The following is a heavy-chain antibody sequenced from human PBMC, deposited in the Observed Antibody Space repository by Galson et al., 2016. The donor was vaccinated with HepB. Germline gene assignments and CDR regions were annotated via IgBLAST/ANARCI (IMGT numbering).Heavy chain of an antibody. CDR2: IYPGDPDT. D-gene: IGHD1-26*01. CDR1: GYILSNYW. J-gene: IGHJ4*02. CDR3: ARQVGATGYLDL. V-gene: IGHV5-51*01. Sequence: QSGAEMKKPGESLKISCKGSGYILSNYWIAWVRQMPGKGLEWLGMIYPGDPDTRYTPSFQGQVPISADKSINTAYLPGSSLKASDTAVYYCARQVGATGYLDLWGQGTLVTVSS.